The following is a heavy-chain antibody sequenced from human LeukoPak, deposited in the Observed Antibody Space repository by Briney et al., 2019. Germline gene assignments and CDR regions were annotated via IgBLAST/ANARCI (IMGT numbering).Heavy chain of an antibody. V-gene: IGHV1-18*01. D-gene: IGHD6-19*01. CDR3: AREHSSGWYYYFDY. CDR2: ISAYNGNT. Sequence: ASVKVSCKASGYTFTGYGISWVRQAPGQGLEWMGWISAYNGNTNYAQKLQGRVTMTRDTSISTAYMELSRLRSDDTAVYYCAREHSSGWYYYFDYWGQGTLVTVSS. CDR1: GYTFTGYG. J-gene: IGHJ4*02.